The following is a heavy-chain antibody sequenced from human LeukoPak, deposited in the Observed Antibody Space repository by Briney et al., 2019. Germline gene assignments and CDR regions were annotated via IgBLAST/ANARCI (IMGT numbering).Heavy chain of an antibody. V-gene: IGHV4-34*01. Sequence: SETLSLTCAVYGGSFSGYYWSWIRQPPGKGLEWIGEINHSGSTNYNPSLKSRVTISVDTSKNQFSLKLSSVTAADTAVYYCARTSSTWTYYFDYWGQGTLVTVSS. CDR3: ARTSSTWTYYFDY. J-gene: IGHJ4*02. CDR2: INHSGST. CDR1: GGSFSGYY. D-gene: IGHD6-13*01.